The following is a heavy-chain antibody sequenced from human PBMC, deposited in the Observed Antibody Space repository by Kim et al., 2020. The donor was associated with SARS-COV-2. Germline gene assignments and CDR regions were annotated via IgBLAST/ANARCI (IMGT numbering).Heavy chain of an antibody. V-gene: IGHV3-30*02. D-gene: IGHD3-3*01. Sequence: VKGRFTISRDNSKNTLYLQMNSLRAEDTAVYYCAKDRGYDFWSGYLMDVWGKGTTVTVSS. J-gene: IGHJ6*03. CDR3: AKDRGYDFWSGYLMDV.